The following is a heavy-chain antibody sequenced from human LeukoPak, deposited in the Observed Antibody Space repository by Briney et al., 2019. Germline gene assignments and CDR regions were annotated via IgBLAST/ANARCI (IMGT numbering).Heavy chain of an antibody. J-gene: IGHJ3*01. D-gene: IGHD2-15*01. Sequence: GGSLRLSCAASGFTFSSYSMNWVRQAPGKGLDWVSSISSTSTYINYADSVRGRFTISRDNAKNSLYLQMNSLRAEDTAVYYCGRDPTSLSPDDAFDFWGQGTMVTVSS. CDR1: GFTFSSYS. V-gene: IGHV3-21*06. CDR3: GRDPTSLSPDDAFDF. CDR2: ISSTSTYI.